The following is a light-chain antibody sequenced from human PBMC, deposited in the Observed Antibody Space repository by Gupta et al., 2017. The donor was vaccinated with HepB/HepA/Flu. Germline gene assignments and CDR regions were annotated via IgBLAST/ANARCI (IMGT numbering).Light chain of an antibody. CDR1: QSVSSY. CDR3: QQRSNWPWT. J-gene: IGKJ1*01. CDR2: DAS. V-gene: IGKV3-11*01. Sequence: EIVLTQSPATLSLSPGERTTLSCRASQSVSSYLIWYQQKPGQAPRLLMYDASTRATGIPARFSGSGSGTDFTLTISSLEPEDFAVYYCQQRSNWPWTFGQGTEGE.